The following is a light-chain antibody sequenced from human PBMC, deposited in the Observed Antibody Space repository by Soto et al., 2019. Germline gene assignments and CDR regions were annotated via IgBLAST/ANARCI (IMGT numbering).Light chain of an antibody. J-gene: IGLJ1*01. Sequence: QSALTQPASVSWSPGQSITISCTGTSSDIGAFDLVSWYQQHPGKAPKVMIYDVNIRPSGVSSRFSGSKSGNTASLAISGLQAEDEADYYCSSYTITSTRLFGTGTKLTVL. CDR3: SSYTITSTRL. CDR2: DVN. V-gene: IGLV2-14*01. CDR1: SSDIGAFDL.